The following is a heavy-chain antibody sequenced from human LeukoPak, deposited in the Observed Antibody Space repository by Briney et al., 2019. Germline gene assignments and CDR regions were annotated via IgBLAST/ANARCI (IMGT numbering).Heavy chain of an antibody. CDR2: IYYSGST. Sequence: SETLSLTCTVSGGSISGYYWSWIRQPPGKGLEWIGYIYYSGSTNYNPSLKSRVTISVDTSKNQFSLKLSSVTAADTAVYYCARWRYFDWLSYDYWGQGTLVTVSS. CDR1: GGSISGYY. J-gene: IGHJ4*02. CDR3: ARWRYFDWLSYDY. V-gene: IGHV4-59*01. D-gene: IGHD3-9*01.